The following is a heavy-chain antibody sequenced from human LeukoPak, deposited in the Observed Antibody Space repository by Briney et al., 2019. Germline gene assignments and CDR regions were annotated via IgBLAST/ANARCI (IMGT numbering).Heavy chain of an antibody. CDR3: ARVSPNTVTTLQYFDY. CDR2: INPSDGTT. J-gene: IGHJ4*02. Sequence: ASVKVSCKASGYTFTNYYMHWVRQAPGQGLEWMGIINPSDGTTNYAQKFQGRVTMTRDTSTSTVYMELSSLRSEDTAVYYCARVSPNTVTTLQYFDYWGQGTLVTVSS. CDR1: GYTFTNYY. V-gene: IGHV1-46*01. D-gene: IGHD4-17*01.